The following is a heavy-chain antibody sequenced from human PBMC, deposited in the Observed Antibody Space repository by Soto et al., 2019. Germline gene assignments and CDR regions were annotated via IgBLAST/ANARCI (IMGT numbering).Heavy chain of an antibody. CDR3: AKSIVAAGTGYFDS. CDR1: GFTFSSYA. D-gene: IGHD6-13*01. J-gene: IGHJ4*02. CDR2: IRGSAGST. V-gene: IGHV3-23*01. Sequence: EVQLLESGGDLVQPGGSLRLSCAASGFTFSSYAMNWVRQAPGKGLEWVSAIRGSAGSTNYADSVMGRFTISRDNSKNTLYLQMNSLRADDTAVYYCAKSIVAAGTGYFDSWGQGTLVTVSS.